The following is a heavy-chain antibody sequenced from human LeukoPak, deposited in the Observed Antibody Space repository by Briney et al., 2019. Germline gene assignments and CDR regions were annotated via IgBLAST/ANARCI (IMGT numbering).Heavy chain of an antibody. J-gene: IGHJ6*02. CDR1: GFTFSRYG. CDR3: ARVLSQYYYYYGMDV. CDR2: IWYDGSNK. Sequence: PGGSLRLSCAASGFTFSRYGMHWVRQAPGKGLEWVAVIWYDGSNKYYADSVKGRFTISRDNSKNTLYLQMNSLRAEETAVYYCARVLSQYYYYYGMDVWGQGTTVTVSS. V-gene: IGHV3-33*01. D-gene: IGHD3-10*01.